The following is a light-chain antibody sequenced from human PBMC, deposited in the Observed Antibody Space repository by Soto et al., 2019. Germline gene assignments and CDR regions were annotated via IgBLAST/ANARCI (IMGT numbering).Light chain of an antibody. V-gene: IGKV3-20*01. J-gene: IGKJ2*01. CDR1: LSVSSSY. CDR3: QQYGSSPYT. Sequence: EIVLTQSPGTLSLSPGERATLSCRASLSVSSSYLAWYQQKPGQAPRLLIYGASSRATGIPDRFSGSGSGTDFTLTISRLEREDFAVYYCQQYGSSPYTFGQGTKLEIK. CDR2: GAS.